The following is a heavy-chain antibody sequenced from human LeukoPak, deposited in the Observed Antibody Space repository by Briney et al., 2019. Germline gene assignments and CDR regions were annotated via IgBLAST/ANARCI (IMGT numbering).Heavy chain of an antibody. J-gene: IGHJ5*02. CDR3: ARMYSSGQNWFDP. Sequence: ASVKVSCKASGGTFSSYAISWVRQAPGQGLEWMGGIIPIFGTANYAQKFQGRVTITADESTSTAYMELSSLRSEDTAVYCCARMYSSGQNWFDPWGQGTLVTVSS. CDR1: GGTFSSYA. V-gene: IGHV1-69*13. D-gene: IGHD6-19*01. CDR2: IIPIFGTA.